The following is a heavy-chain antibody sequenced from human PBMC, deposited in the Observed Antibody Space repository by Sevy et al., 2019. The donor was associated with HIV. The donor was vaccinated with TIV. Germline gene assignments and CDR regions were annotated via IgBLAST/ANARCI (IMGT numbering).Heavy chain of an antibody. CDR1: GFTFSRYG. CDR2: ISNDGSDK. V-gene: IGHV3-30*18. Sequence: GGSLRLSCAAAGFTFSRYGMHWARQAPGKGLEWVAVISNDGSDKEYADSVKGRFTVSRDNSKDTVYLQMNSLRPEDTAVYYCAKEMRYYDILTGYYATEYYGMDVWGQGTTVTVSS. CDR3: AKEMRYYDILTGYYATEYYGMDV. J-gene: IGHJ6*02. D-gene: IGHD3-9*01.